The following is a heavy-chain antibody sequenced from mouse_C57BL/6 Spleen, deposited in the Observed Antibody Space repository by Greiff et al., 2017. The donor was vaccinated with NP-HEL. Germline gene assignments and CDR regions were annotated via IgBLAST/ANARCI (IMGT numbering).Heavy chain of an antibody. Sequence: QVQLQQPGAELVKPGASVKLSCKASGYTFTSYWMQWVKQRPGQGLEWIGEIDPSDSYTNYNQKFKGKATLTVDTSSSTAYMQRSSLTSEDSAVYYCRHYGSSYGYFDVWGTGTTVTVSS. CDR3: RHYGSSYGYFDV. CDR1: GYTFTSYW. CDR2: IDPSDSYT. V-gene: IGHV1-50*01. D-gene: IGHD1-1*01. J-gene: IGHJ1*03.